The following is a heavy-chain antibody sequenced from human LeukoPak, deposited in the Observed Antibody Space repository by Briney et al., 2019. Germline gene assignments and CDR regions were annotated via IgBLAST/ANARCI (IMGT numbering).Heavy chain of an antibody. CDR2: TNTDGSST. V-gene: IGHV3-74*01. CDR1: GFTFSNYW. D-gene: IGHD3-22*01. CDR3: VPTDSSGLD. Sequence: GGSLRLSCEASGFTFSNYWMRWVRQAPGKGLVWVSRTNTDGSSTTYVDSVKGRFTISRDNAKNTMYLQMNSLRAEDTAVYYCVPTDSSGLDWGQGTLVTVSS. J-gene: IGHJ4*02.